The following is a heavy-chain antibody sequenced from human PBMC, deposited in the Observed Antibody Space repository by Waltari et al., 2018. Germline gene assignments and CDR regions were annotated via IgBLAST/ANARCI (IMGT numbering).Heavy chain of an antibody. Sequence: EVQLVESGGGLVKPVGSLRLFCSASGFTFRSYSMNWARLASGKGLEWVSSISSSSSYIYYADSVKGRFTISRDNAKNSLYLQMNSLRAEDTAVYYCARDRDYGDYVAYFDYWGQGTLVTVSS. D-gene: IGHD4-17*01. CDR2: ISSSSSYI. V-gene: IGHV3-21*01. J-gene: IGHJ4*02. CDR3: ARDRDYGDYVAYFDY. CDR1: GFTFRSYS.